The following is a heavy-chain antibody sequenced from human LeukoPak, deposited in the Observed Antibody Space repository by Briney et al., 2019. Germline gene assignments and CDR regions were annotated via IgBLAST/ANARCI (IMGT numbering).Heavy chain of an antibody. J-gene: IGHJ4*02. CDR3: ARVTRGGYCSGGSCYTGLDY. V-gene: IGHV1-69*04. Sequence: GASVKASCKASGGTFSSYAISWVRQAPGQGLEWMGRIIPILGIANYAQKFQGRVTITADKSTSTAYMELSSLRSEDTAVYYCARVTRGGYCSGGSCYTGLDYWGQGTLVTVSS. D-gene: IGHD2-15*01. CDR1: GGTFSSYA. CDR2: IIPILGIA.